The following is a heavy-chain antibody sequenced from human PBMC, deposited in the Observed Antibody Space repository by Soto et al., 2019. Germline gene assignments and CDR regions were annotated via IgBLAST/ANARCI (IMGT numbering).Heavy chain of an antibody. CDR2: IIPIFGTA. V-gene: IGHV1-69*13. CDR1: GGTFSSYA. Sequence: GASVKVSCKASGGTFSSYAISWVRQAPGQGLEWMGGIIPIFGTANYAQKFQGRVTITADESTSTAYMELSSLRSEDTAVYYCARAGSSSSDYYYYYGMDVWGQGTTVTVSS. J-gene: IGHJ6*02. CDR3: ARAGSSSSDYYYYYGMDV. D-gene: IGHD6-6*01.